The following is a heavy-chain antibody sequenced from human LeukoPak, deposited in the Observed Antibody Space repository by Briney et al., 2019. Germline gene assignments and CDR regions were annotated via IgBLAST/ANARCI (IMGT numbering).Heavy chain of an antibody. CDR3: ARGPIKLRLGELSLFDY. J-gene: IGHJ4*02. D-gene: IGHD3-16*02. CDR2: INHSGIT. V-gene: IGHV4-34*01. Sequence: SETLSLTCAVYDGSFSYYSWSWIRQPPGKGLEWIGEINHSGITNYNPSLKSRVIMSVDTSKTQLSLKLSSVTVADTAAYYCARGPIKLRLGELSLFDYWGQGTLVTVS. CDR1: DGSFSYYS.